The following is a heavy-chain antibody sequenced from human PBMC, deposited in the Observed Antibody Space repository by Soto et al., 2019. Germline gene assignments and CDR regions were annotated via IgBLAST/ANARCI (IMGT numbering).Heavy chain of an antibody. Sequence: SETLSLTCTVSGGSISSYYWSWIRQPPGKGLEWIGYIYYSGSTNYNPSLKSRVTISVDTSKNQFSLKLSSVTAADTAVYYCARGVRGYDAFDIWGQGTMVTVS. CDR1: GGSISSYY. V-gene: IGHV4-59*01. J-gene: IGHJ3*02. CDR2: IYYSGST. D-gene: IGHD3-10*01. CDR3: ARGVRGYDAFDI.